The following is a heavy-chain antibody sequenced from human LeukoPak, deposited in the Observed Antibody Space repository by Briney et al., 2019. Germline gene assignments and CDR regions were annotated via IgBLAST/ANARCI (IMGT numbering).Heavy chain of an antibody. CDR1: GFTVGNNY. Sequence: GGSLRLSCAASGFTVGNNYMSWVRQAPGKGLEWVASISSDGSGKYYMDSVKGRFTISRDNAKNSLFLQMNSLGAEDTAVYHCGRVRPGDADYWGQGTLVTVSS. CDR2: ISSDGSGK. CDR3: GRVRPGDADY. V-gene: IGHV3-7*01. D-gene: IGHD1-26*01. J-gene: IGHJ4*02.